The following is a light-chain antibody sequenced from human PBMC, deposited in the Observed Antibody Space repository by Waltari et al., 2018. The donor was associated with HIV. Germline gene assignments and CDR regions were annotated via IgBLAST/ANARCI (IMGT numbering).Light chain of an antibody. CDR3: QQYNNWPPYT. V-gene: IGKV3-15*01. Sequence: EVVMTQSPVTLSVSRGERVTLACRASQIINSHLAWSQHKPVQAPRLIIYGASTRATGIPARFSVSGSGTEFSLTISSLQSEDFAVYYCQQYNNWPPYTFGQGTKLEIK. J-gene: IGKJ2*01. CDR1: QIINSH. CDR2: GAS.